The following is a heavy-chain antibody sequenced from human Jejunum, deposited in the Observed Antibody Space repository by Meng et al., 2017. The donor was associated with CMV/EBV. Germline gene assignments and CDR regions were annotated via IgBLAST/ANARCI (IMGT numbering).Heavy chain of an antibody. V-gene: IGHV4-30-4*08. CDR2: IYHKGHT. D-gene: IGHD5-24*01. J-gene: IGHJ5*01. CDR1: GGSIASDDYW. CDR3: ARDKAGYKNCDS. Sequence: QVQRQESGPGLVEPSQTLSLTCTVSGGSIASDDYWWSWIRQPPGKGLEWIGYIYHKGHTYYNPSLRSRISISVDTSKNQFSLRLNSVTAADTAVYYCARDKAGYKNCDSWGQGTLVTASS.